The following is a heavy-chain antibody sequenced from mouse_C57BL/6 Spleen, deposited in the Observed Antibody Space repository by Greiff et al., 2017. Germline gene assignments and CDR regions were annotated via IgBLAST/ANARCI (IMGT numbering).Heavy chain of an antibody. CDR3: ERQTAQASYCGY. V-gene: IGHV1-7*01. CDR1: GYTFTSYW. Sequence: VQLQQSGAELANPGASVKLSCKASGYTFTSYWMHWVKQRPGQGLEWIGYINPSSGYTKYNQKFKGKATLTADKSSSTAYMQLSSLTYEDAAVYYCERQTAQASYCGYWGKGTTLTVSA. J-gene: IGHJ2*01. CDR2: INPSSGYT. D-gene: IGHD3-2*02.